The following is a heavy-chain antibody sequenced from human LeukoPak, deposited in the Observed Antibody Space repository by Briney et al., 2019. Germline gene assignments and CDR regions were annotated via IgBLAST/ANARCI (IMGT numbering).Heavy chain of an antibody. CDR1: GFPFSSYV. CDR2: INHDGEAI. CDR3: ARDYDWAFDF. J-gene: IGHJ4*02. D-gene: IGHD3-9*01. Sequence: PGGSLRLSCAASGFPFSSYVLSWVRQAPGKGLEWIAYINHDGEAIYYPDFVKGRFIISRDNVENSVFLQMNDLRDEDTAIYFCARDYDWAFDFWGQGTRVTVSS. V-gene: IGHV3-48*02.